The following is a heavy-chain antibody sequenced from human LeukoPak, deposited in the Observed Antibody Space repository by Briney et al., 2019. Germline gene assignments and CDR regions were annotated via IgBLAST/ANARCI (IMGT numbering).Heavy chain of an antibody. D-gene: IGHD4-23*01. CDR3: ATHPGPYGANPFNS. Sequence: GGSLRLSCEASGITFGNFALSWVRQAPGQGLEWVSTIIGGGTSKFYADSVKGRFTVSRDNSKSSLFLHLTNLRAEDTAIYYCATHPGPYGANPFNSWSQGALVTVAS. V-gene: IGHV3-23*01. CDR2: IIGGGTSK. J-gene: IGHJ4*02. CDR1: GITFGNFA.